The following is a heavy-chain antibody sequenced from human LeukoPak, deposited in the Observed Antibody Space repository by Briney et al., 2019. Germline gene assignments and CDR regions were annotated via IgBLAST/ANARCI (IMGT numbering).Heavy chain of an antibody. V-gene: IGHV4-34*01. D-gene: IGHD6-6*01. CDR2: INHSGST. Sequence: ASETLSLTCAVYGGSFSGYYWSWIRQPPGKGLEWIGEINHSGSTNYNPSLKSRVTISVDTSKNQFSLKLSSVTAADTAVYYCARGVAARLRDYWGQGTLVTVSS. CDR3: ARGVAARLRDY. CDR1: GGSFSGYY. J-gene: IGHJ4*02.